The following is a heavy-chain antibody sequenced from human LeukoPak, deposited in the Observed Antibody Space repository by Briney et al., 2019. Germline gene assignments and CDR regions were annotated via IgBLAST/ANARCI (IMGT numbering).Heavy chain of an antibody. J-gene: IGHJ3*02. D-gene: IGHD6-19*01. Sequence: SETLSLTCTVSGGSVSSGSYYWSWVRQPPGKGLEWIGYIYYSGSTNNNPSLKSRVTISLDTSKNQFSLKLSSVTAADTAVYYCARDTGWQPNVFDIWGQGTMVTVSS. V-gene: IGHV4-61*01. CDR3: ARDTGWQPNVFDI. CDR1: GGSVSSGSYY. CDR2: IYYSGST.